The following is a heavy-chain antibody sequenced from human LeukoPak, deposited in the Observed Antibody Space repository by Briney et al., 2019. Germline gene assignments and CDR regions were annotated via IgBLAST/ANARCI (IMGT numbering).Heavy chain of an antibody. CDR1: GFTFSTYN. D-gene: IGHD3-10*01. V-gene: IGHV3-48*01. CDR3: TRDFRGLSWYFDY. Sequence: GGSLRLSCAASGFTFSTYNMNWVRQAPGKGLEWVSYISAGSSTIFYADSVKGRFTISRDNARDSLYLQMNSLRAEDTAAYYCTRDFRGLSWYFDYWGQGTLVTVSS. J-gene: IGHJ4*02. CDR2: ISAGSSTI.